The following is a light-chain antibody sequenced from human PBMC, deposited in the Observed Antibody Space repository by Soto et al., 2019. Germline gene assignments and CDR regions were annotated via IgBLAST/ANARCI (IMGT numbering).Light chain of an antibody. V-gene: IGLV2-14*01. CDR1: SSDVGDYNY. CDR3: SSYTSSHTLV. CDR2: EVS. Sequence: QSVLTQPASVSGSPGQSITISCTGTSSDVGDYNYVSWYQQHPGKAPKLMIYEVSNRPSGVSNRFSGSKSGNTASLTISGLQAEDEADYYCSSYTSSHTLVFGGGTQLTVL. J-gene: IGLJ3*02.